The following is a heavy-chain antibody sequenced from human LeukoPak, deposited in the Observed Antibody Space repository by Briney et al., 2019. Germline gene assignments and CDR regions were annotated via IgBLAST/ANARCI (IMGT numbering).Heavy chain of an antibody. CDR2: LNPNSGGT. Sequence: GASVKVSCKASGYTFTGYYMHWVRQAPGQGLEWMGWLNPNSGGTNYAQKFQGRVTMTRDTSISTAYMELSRLRSDDTAVYYCARVDRGYCSGGSCQDYWGQGTLATVSS. CDR3: ARVDRGYCSGGSCQDY. CDR1: GYTFTGYY. V-gene: IGHV1-2*02. D-gene: IGHD2-15*01. J-gene: IGHJ4*02.